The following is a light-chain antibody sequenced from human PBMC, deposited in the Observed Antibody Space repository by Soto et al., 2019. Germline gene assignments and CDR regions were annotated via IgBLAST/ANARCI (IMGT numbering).Light chain of an antibody. CDR3: QNYNSYSEA. J-gene: IGKJ1*01. V-gene: IGKV1-5*03. Sequence: DIQMTQSPSTLAASVGGRGTSTCRASQSISSWLAWYQQKPGKAPKLLIYKASTLKSGAPSRFSGSGSGTEFTLTISSLQPDDFATYYCQNYNSYSEAFGQGTKVDIK. CDR1: QSISSW. CDR2: KAS.